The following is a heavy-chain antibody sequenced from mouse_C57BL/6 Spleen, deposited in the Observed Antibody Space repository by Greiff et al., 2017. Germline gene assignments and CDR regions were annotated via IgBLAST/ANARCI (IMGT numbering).Heavy chain of an antibody. CDR1: GFTFTDYY. CDR2: IRNKANGYTT. J-gene: IGHJ1*03. D-gene: IGHD1-1*01. CDR3: ARSHGSSYWYFDV. Sequence: EVMLVESGGGLVQPGGSLSLSCAASGFTFTDYYMSWVRQPPGKALEWLGFIRNKANGYTTEYSASVKGRFTISRDNSQSILYLQMNALRAEDSATYYCARSHGSSYWYFDVWGTGTTVTVSS. V-gene: IGHV7-3*01.